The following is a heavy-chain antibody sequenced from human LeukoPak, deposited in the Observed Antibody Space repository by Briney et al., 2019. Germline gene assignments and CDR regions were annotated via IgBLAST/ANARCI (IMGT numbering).Heavy chain of an antibody. CDR1: GYTFTSYD. D-gene: IGHD3-3*01. Sequence: RASVKVSCKASGYTFTSYDINWVRQATGQGLEWMGWMNPNSGNTAYAQKFQSRVTMTRNTSISTAYMELSSLRSEDTAVYYCARGGKIWSGFGKDKPPICWGQATLVTVSS. J-gene: IGHJ4*02. V-gene: IGHV1-8*01. CDR3: ARGGKIWSGFGKDKPPIC. CDR2: MNPNSGNT.